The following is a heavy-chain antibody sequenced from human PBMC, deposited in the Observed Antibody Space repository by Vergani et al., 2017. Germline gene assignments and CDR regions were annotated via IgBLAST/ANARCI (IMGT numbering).Heavy chain of an antibody. D-gene: IGHD3-3*01. Sequence: QLHESCPVLVKPSQTLSLTCTVSGCSISSGGYYWSWIRQHPGKGLEWIGYIYYSGTTYYNPSLKSRVTISVDTSKNQLSLKLSSVTAADTAVYYCERARPTYDYWSGYYMGWGQGTLVTVSS. CDR1: GCSISSGGYY. J-gene: IGHJ4*02. V-gene: IGHV4-31*03. CDR2: IYYSGTT. CDR3: ERARPTYDYWSGYYMG.